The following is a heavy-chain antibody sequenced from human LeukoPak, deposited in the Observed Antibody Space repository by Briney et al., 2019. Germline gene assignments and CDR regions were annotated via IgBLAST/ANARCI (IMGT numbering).Heavy chain of an antibody. CDR1: RFTFSSYE. V-gene: IGHV3-48*03. Sequence: GGSLRLSCAVSRFTFSSYEMNWVRQAPGKGLEWVSYISSSGSTIYYADSVKGRFTISRDNAKNSLYLQMNSLRAEDTAVYYCARGPTSGWYYYYYMDVWGKGTTVTISS. D-gene: IGHD6-19*01. CDR3: ARGPTSGWYYYYYMDV. J-gene: IGHJ6*03. CDR2: ISSSGSTI.